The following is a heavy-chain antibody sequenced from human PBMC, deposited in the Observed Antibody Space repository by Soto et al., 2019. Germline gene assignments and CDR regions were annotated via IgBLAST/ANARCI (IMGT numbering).Heavy chain of an antibody. CDR2: IYYSGST. V-gene: IGHV4-61*01. CDR1: GDSVSSGSYY. J-gene: IGHJ4*02. CDR3: ARTYGGNTFDY. Sequence: SETLSLTCTVSGDSVSSGSYYWSWIRQPPGKGLEWIGYIYYSGSTNYNPSIKSRVTISVDTSKNQFSLKLSSLTAADTVVYYCARTYGGNTFDYWGQGTLVTVSS. D-gene: IGHD4-17*01.